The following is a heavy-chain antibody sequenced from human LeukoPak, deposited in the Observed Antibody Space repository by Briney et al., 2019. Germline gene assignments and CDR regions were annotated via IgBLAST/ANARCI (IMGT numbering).Heavy chain of an antibody. CDR3: ARATAPAADAFDI. J-gene: IGHJ3*02. CDR1: GFTFSSYA. V-gene: IGHV3-30-3*01. Sequence: GGSLRLSCAASGFTFSSYAMHWVRQAPGKGLEWVAVISYDGSNKYYADSVKGRFTISRDNSKNTLYLQMNSLRAEDTAVYYCARATAPAADAFDIWGQGTMVTVSS. CDR2: ISYDGSNK. D-gene: IGHD2-2*01.